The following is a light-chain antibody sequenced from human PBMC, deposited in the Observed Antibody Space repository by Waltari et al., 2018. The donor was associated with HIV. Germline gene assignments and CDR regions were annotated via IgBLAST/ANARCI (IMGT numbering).Light chain of an antibody. CDR3: QQYDNLLLVT. CDR2: DAS. Sequence: DIQLTQSPSSLSESVGDRVTITGQASQDISNYLNWYQQKPATAPKLRIYDASNLETGVPCMFSGSGAGTDVTFTISSLPPVDIATYFCQQYDNLLLVTPGPGTKVNI. CDR1: QDISNY. J-gene: IGKJ3*01. V-gene: IGKV1-33*01.